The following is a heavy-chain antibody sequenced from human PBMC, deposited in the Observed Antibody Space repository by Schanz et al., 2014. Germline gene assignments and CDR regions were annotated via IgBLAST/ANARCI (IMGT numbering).Heavy chain of an antibody. Sequence: QLVGSGGGLIQPGGSLRLSCTASGFAFSSYSMNWVRQAPGKGLEWVSYISSSGSYIHYADSVKGRFSIFRDNAKNTLYLQMNSLRAEDTAVYYCARDSRPNYDFPTAYYSIDYWGQGTLVTVSS. D-gene: IGHD3-3*01. J-gene: IGHJ4*02. V-gene: IGHV3-21*05. CDR3: ARDSRPNYDFPTAYYSIDY. CDR2: ISSSGSYI. CDR1: GFAFSSYS.